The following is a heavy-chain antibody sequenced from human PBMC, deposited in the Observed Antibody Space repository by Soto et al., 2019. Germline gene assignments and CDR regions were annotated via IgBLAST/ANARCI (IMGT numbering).Heavy chain of an antibody. J-gene: IGHJ4*02. CDR1: GGTFSSYA. CDR3: LRVVAIPGYPDN. Sequence: QVQLVQSGAEVRQPASSVKVSCKTSGGTFSSYAISWVRQAPGHGREWMGGIVPIVDTATYAQKFQGRVTITADESTSTADMALSSLRSDDTAIYYCLRVVAIPGYPDNWGQGTLVTVSS. V-gene: IGHV1-69*12. CDR2: IVPIVDTA. D-gene: IGHD5-12*01.